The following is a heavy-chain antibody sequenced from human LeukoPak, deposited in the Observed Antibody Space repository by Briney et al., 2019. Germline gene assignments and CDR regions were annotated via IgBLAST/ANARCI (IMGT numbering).Heavy chain of an antibody. CDR3: AREPPYYGDYGGVIY. CDR1: GGSISSSSYY. J-gene: IGHJ4*02. Sequence: SETLSLTCAVSGGSISSSSYYWGWIRQPPGKGLEWIGSIYYSGSTYYNPSLKSRVTISVDTSRNQFSLKLSSVTAADTAVYYCAREPPYYGDYGGVIYWGQGTLVTVSS. V-gene: IGHV4-39*07. D-gene: IGHD4-17*01. CDR2: IYYSGST.